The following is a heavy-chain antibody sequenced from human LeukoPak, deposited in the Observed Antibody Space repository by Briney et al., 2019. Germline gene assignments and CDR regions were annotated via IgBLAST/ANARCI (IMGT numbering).Heavy chain of an antibody. Sequence: ASVKVSCKVSGYTLTELSMHWVRQAPGKGLGWMGGFDPEDGETIYAQKFQGRVTMTEDTSTDTAYMELSSLRSEDTAVHYCATGPKSVYSGYDWSDYWGQGTLVTVSS. CDR2: FDPEDGET. D-gene: IGHD5-12*01. CDR3: ATGPKSVYSGYDWSDY. V-gene: IGHV1-24*01. J-gene: IGHJ4*02. CDR1: GYTLTELS.